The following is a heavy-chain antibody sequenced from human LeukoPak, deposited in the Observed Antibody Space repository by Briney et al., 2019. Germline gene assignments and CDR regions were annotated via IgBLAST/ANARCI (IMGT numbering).Heavy chain of an antibody. J-gene: IGHJ4*02. Sequence: ASVKVSFKASGYTFTSYGISWVRQAPGQELEWMGWISAYNGNTNYAQKLQGRVTMTTDTSTSTAYMELRSLRSDDTAVYYCARDRLKGRWLQLHYFDYWGQGTLVTVSS. CDR1: GYTFTSYG. D-gene: IGHD5-24*01. CDR3: ARDRLKGRWLQLHYFDY. CDR2: ISAYNGNT. V-gene: IGHV1-18*01.